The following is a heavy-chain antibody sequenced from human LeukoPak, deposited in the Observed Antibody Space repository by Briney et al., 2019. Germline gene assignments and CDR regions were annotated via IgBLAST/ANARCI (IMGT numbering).Heavy chain of an antibody. CDR1: GYTFTSYG. CDR3: AHPEGYGSSGYYRY. J-gene: IGHJ4*02. Sequence: ASVKVSCKASGYTFTSYGISWVRQAPGQGLEWMGGIIPIFDTANYAQKFQGRVTITADESTSTAYMELSSLRSEDTAVYYCAHPEGYGSSGYYRYWGQGTLVTVSS. V-gene: IGHV1-69*13. CDR2: IIPIFDTA. D-gene: IGHD3-22*01.